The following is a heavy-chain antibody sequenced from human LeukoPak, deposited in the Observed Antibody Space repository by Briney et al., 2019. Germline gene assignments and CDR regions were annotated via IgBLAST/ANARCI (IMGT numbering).Heavy chain of an antibody. Sequence: PSETLSLTCAVSGGSISSSNWWSWVRQPPGKGLEWIGEIYHSGSTNYNPSLKGRVTISVDKSKNQFSLKLSSVTAADTAVYYCARGGTTVAGTFWSDPWGQGTLVTVSS. CDR2: IYHSGST. J-gene: IGHJ5*02. CDR3: ARGGTTVAGTFWSDP. CDR1: GGSISSSNW. V-gene: IGHV4-4*02. D-gene: IGHD6-19*01.